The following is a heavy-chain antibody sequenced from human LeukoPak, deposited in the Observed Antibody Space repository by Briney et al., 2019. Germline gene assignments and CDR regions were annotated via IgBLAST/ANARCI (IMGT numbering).Heavy chain of an antibody. CDR2: IIPILGTT. CDR3: ARDSQKWLVSSWFDP. CDR1: GDSLDSNG. Sequence: SVKVSCKASGDSLDSNGITWVRQAPGQGLEWMGTIIPILGTTKYAKKFQGRLTITADTSTSTAYMELSSLRSDDTAVYYCARDSQKWLVSSWFDPWGQGTLVTVSS. D-gene: IGHD6-19*01. V-gene: IGHV1-69*06. J-gene: IGHJ5*02.